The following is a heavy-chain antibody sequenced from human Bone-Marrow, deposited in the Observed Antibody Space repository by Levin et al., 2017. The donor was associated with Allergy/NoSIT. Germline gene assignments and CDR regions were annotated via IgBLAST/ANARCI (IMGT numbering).Heavy chain of an antibody. J-gene: IGHJ4*02. D-gene: IGHD3-10*01. CDR1: GFTFSSYG. CDR3: AKQNIPMVRGVIITGVNDPKYYFDY. V-gene: IGHV3-30*18. CDR2: ISYDGSNK. Sequence: GGSLRLSCAASGFTFSSYGMHWVRQAPGKGLEWVAVISYDGSNKYYADSVKGRFTISRDNSKNTLYLQMNSLRAEDTAVYYCAKQNIPMVRGVIITGVNDPKYYFDYWGQGTLVTVSS.